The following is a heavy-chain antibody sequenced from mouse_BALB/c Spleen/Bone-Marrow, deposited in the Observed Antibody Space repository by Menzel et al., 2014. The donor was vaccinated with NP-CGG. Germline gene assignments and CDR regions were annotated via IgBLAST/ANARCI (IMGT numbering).Heavy chain of an antibody. J-gene: IGHJ3*01. Sequence: LQESGAELAKPGASVKMSCKASGHTFTSYWMHWIKQRPGQGLEWIGYITPSTGYIEYNQKFKDKATLTADKSSSTAYMQLSSLTPEDSAVYYCARPRFAYWGQGTLVTVSA. CDR3: ARPRFAY. CDR1: GHTFTSYW. CDR2: ITPSTGYI. V-gene: IGHV1-7*01.